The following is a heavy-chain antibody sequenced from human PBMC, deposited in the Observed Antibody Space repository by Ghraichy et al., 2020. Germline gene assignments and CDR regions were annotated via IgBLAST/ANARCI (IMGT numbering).Heavy chain of an antibody. CDR3: AKARQARGVFDD. CDR2: ISDSGGST. Sequence: GGSLRLSCAASGFTFSSYAMSWVRQAPGKGLKWVSAISDSGGSTYYADSVKGRFTISRDNSKNTLYVQMNSLRAEDTAVYYCAKARQARGVFDDWGHGSLFTVSS. D-gene: IGHD1-26*01. V-gene: IGHV3-23*01. J-gene: IGHJ4*01. CDR1: GFTFSSYA.